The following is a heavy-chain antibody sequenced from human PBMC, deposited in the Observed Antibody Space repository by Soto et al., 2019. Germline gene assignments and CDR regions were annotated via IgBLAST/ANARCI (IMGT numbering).Heavy chain of an antibody. CDR3: ARDRDIAAADYYFDD. CDR2: ISYDGGNK. J-gene: IGHJ4*02. Sequence: GGSLRLSCAASGFTFSSYPMHWVRQAAGKGLEWVAVISYDGGNKYYVDSVKGRFTISRDNSKNTLYLQMNSLRAEDTAVYYCARDRDIAAADYYFDDWGQGTLVTVSS. CDR1: GFTFSSYP. V-gene: IGHV3-30-3*01. D-gene: IGHD6-13*01.